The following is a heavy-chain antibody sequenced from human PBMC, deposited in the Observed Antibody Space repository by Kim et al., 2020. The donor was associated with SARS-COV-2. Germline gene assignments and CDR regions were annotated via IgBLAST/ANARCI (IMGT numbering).Heavy chain of an antibody. D-gene: IGHD1-1*01. CDR2: IYYSGST. V-gene: IGHV4-39*01. J-gene: IGHJ5*02. Sequence: SETLSLTCTVSGGSISSSSYYWGWIRQPPGKGLEWIGSIYYSGSTYYNPSLKSRVTISVDTSKNQFSLKLSSVTAADTAVYYCARQSRVQGFDPWGQGTLVTVSS. CDR1: GGSISSSSYY. CDR3: ARQSRVQGFDP.